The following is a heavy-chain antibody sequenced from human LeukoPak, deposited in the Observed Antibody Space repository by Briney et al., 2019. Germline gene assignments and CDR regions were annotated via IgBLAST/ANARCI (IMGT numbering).Heavy chain of an antibody. CDR2: IYSGGST. V-gene: IGHV3-66*01. Sequence: GGSLRLSCAASGFTVSGNYMNWVRQAPGKGLEWVSVIYSGGSTYYADSVKGRFTISRDNSKNTLYLQMNSLRAEDTAVYYCAREPVGSGYYYGWFDPWGQGTLVTVSS. D-gene: IGHD3-22*01. CDR1: GFTVSGNY. J-gene: IGHJ5*02. CDR3: AREPVGSGYYYGWFDP.